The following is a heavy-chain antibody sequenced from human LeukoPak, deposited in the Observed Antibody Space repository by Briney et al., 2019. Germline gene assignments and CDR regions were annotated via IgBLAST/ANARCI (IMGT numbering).Heavy chain of an antibody. CDR2: INPNSGGT. D-gene: IGHD2-15*01. CDR3: ARVLQTMGGGSCYSLRY. J-gene: IGHJ4*02. CDR1: GYTFTGYY. Sequence: GASVKVSCKASGYTFTGYYMHWVRQAPGQGLEWMGWINPNSGGTNYAQKLQGRVTMTRDTSISTAYMELSRLRSDDTAVYYCARVLQTMGGGSCYSLRYWGQGTLVTVSS. V-gene: IGHV1-2*02.